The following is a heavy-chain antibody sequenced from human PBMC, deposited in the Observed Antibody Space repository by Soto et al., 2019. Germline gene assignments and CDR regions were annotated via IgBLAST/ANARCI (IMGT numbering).Heavy chain of an antibody. CDR3: ARGLELQLRGNWLDP. CDR1: GYTFMSHS. V-gene: IGHV1-18*01. J-gene: IGHJ5*02. Sequence: QVQLVQSGAEAKKSGASVRVSCKASGYTFMSHSISWVRQAPGQGLEWMGWISAYNGNTNYAQKFQGRVTMTTDTSTSTAYMELRSLRSDDTAVYYCARGLELQLRGNWLDPWGQGTLVTVSS. D-gene: IGHD1-7*01. CDR2: ISAYNGNT.